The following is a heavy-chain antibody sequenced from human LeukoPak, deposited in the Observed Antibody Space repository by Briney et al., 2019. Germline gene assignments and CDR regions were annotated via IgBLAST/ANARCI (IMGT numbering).Heavy chain of an antibody. CDR2: ISAYNGNT. J-gene: IGHJ6*03. Sequence: ASVKVSCKASGHTFTNYGITWVRQAPGQGLEWMGWISAYNGNTNYAQKFQGRVTMTRDMSTSTVYMELSSLRSEDTAVYYCARGGDYDFWSGYYTRKPYYYYYYMDVWGKGTTVTVSS. CDR3: ARGGDYDFWSGYYTRKPYYYYYYMDV. D-gene: IGHD3-3*01. V-gene: IGHV1-18*01. CDR1: GHTFTNYG.